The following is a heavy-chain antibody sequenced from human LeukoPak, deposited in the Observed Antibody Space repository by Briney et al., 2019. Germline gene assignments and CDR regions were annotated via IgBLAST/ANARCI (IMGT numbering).Heavy chain of an antibody. CDR3: VKDPMTTMTSHFDC. Sequence: GGSLRLSCSASGFTFSSYAMEWVRQVPGKGLEYVSGISSNGGSTYYADSVKGRFTISRDNSKNTLYLQMSSLRAEDTAVYYCVKDPMTTMTSHFDCWGQGTLVTVSS. J-gene: IGHJ4*02. V-gene: IGHV3-64D*06. D-gene: IGHD4-17*01. CDR1: GFTFSSYA. CDR2: ISSNGGST.